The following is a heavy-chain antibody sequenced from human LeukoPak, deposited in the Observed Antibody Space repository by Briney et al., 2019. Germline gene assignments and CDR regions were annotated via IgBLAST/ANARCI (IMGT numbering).Heavy chain of an antibody. Sequence: GASVKVSYPTSGYRFNSYGICWVRQAPGQELEPLGWIRAYDGDTSYAQKFQGRVPMTTAASTRTADMEVRSLRSCDTAVYYCARCGDTTMNRVRLEAQYWGQETLVSVSS. CDR2: IRAYDGDT. D-gene: IGHD5-18*01. J-gene: IGHJ4*02. CDR3: ARCGDTTMNRVRLEAQY. V-gene: IGHV1-18*04. CDR1: GYRFNSYG.